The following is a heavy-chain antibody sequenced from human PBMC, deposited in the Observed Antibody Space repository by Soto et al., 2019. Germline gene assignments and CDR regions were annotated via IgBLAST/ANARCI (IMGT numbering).Heavy chain of an antibody. Sequence: QLHLQESGSGLVKASQTRSLTCAVAGGAISRGGYSWSWIRQPPGKGLEWIGYIYHSGSTYYNPSLKSRVTISVDRSKNQFSLKLSSVTAADTAVYYCASSGYSYGHAFFDYWGQGTLVTVSS. CDR2: IYHSGST. V-gene: IGHV4-30-2*01. J-gene: IGHJ4*02. CDR3: ASSGYSYGHAFFDY. D-gene: IGHD5-18*01. CDR1: GGAISRGGYS.